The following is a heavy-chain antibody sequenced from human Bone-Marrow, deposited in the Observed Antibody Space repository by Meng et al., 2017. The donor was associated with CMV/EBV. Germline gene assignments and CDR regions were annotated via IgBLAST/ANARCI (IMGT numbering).Heavy chain of an antibody. CDR3: ARDVRNYGDYYFDY. CDR2: VSSSGSDT. CDR1: GFTFNIYE. V-gene: IGHV3-48*03. Sequence: GESLKIPCAASGFTFNIYEMNWVRQAPGKGLEWVSHVSSSGSDTYYADSVKGRFTISKDNAKNSLYLQMNGLRADDTAVYYCARDVRNYGDYYFDYWGQGTLVTVSS. J-gene: IGHJ4*02. D-gene: IGHD1-7*01.